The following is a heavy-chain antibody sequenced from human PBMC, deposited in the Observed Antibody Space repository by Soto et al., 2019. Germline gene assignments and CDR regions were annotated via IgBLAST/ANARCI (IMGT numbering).Heavy chain of an antibody. Sequence: ASVKVSCKASGYTFTSYGISWVRQAPGQGLEWMGWISAYNGNTNYAQKLQGRVTMTTDTSTSTAYMELRSLRSDDTAVYYCAREKRSYSSSWWYYYYYGMDVWGQGTTVTVS. CDR3: AREKRSYSSSWWYYYYYGMDV. V-gene: IGHV1-18*01. J-gene: IGHJ6*02. CDR2: ISAYNGNT. D-gene: IGHD6-13*01. CDR1: GYTFTSYG.